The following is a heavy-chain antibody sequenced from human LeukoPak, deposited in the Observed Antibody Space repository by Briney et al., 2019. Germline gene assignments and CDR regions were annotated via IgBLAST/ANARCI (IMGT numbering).Heavy chain of an antibody. D-gene: IGHD6-13*01. CDR3: ASSRWYAFDS. V-gene: IGHV3-7*02. CDR2: IEEDGSEK. Sequence: PGGSLSLSCAASGFTFSSYWMTWVRQAPGKGLEWVAHIEEDGSEKYYVDSVKGRFTASRDNAKNSLYLQMNSLRAEDTAVYSCASSRWYAFDSWSRGTLVTVSS. J-gene: IGHJ4*02. CDR1: GFTFSSYW.